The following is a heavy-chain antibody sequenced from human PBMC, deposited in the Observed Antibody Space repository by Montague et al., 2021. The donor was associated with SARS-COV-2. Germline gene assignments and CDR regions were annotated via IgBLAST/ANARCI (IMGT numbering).Heavy chain of an antibody. V-gene: IGHV4-34*01. J-gene: IGHJ5*02. CDR1: GGSFSGYY. Sequence: SETRSLTCAVYGGSFSGYYWSWIRQPPGKGLEWIGESNHSGSTNYNPSLKSRVTISVDTSKNKFSMKLSPVTAADTAVYYCARGYDYVWGSYRYLHWFDPWGQGTLVIVSS. D-gene: IGHD3-16*02. CDR2: SNHSGST. CDR3: ARGYDYVWGSYRYLHWFDP.